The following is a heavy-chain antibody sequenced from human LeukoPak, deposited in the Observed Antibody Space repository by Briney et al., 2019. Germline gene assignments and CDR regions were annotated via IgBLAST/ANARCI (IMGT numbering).Heavy chain of an antibody. V-gene: IGHV3-23*01. CDR3: AKAVPIAAAGTAYYFDY. CDR2: ISGSGGST. J-gene: IGHJ4*02. CDR1: GFTFSSYS. D-gene: IGHD6-13*01. Sequence: GGSLRLSCAASGFTFSSYSMNWVRQAPGKGLEWVSAISGSGGSTYYADSVKGRFTISRDNSKNTLYLQMNSLRAEDTAVYYCAKAVPIAAAGTAYYFDYWGQGTLVTVSS.